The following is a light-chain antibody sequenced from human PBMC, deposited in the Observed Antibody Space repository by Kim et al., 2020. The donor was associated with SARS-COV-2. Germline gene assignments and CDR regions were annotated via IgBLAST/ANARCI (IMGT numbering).Light chain of an antibody. CDR1: QTVSRTF. J-gene: IGKJ2*01. CDR2: GAS. CDR3: QQCYNSPFT. Sequence: LSPGEIASLSCRSSQTVSRTFLGWYQQRPGQAPRLLIYGASNRATGIPDRFSGSGSGTDFTLTISRLEPEDSAVYHCQQCYNSPFTFGQGTKLEI. V-gene: IGKV3-20*01.